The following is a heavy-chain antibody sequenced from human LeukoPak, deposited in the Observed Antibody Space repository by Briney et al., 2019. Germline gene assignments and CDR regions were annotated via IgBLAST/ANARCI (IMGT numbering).Heavy chain of an antibody. CDR1: GFAFSTYA. CDR3: ARFRGSGYYDSFDY. Sequence: GGSLRLSCVASGFAFSTYAMSWVRQAPGKGLEWVSGINWNGGSTGYADSVKGRFTISRDNAKNSLYLQMNSLRAEDTALYYCARFRGSGYYDSFDYWGQGTLVTVSS. V-gene: IGHV3-20*04. CDR2: INWNGGST. D-gene: IGHD3-22*01. J-gene: IGHJ4*02.